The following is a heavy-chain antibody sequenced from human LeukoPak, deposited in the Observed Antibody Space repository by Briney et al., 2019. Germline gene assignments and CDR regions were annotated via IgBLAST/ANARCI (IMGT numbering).Heavy chain of an antibody. CDR1: GYTFTGYY. Sequence: ASVKVSCKASGYTFTGYYMHWVRQAPGQGLEWMGWINPNSGGTNYAQKFQGRVTMTRDMSTSTVYMELSSLRSEDTAVYYCARDDDYWGQGTLVTVSS. J-gene: IGHJ4*02. CDR3: ARDDDY. V-gene: IGHV1-2*02. CDR2: INPNSGGT.